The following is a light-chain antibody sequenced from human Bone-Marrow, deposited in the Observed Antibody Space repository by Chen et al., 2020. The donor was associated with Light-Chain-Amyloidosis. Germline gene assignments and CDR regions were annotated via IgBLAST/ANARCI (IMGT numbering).Light chain of an antibody. CDR3: CSYAGSSTWV. CDR1: RSDVGSYNL. CDR2: EVS. J-gene: IGLJ3*02. Sequence: QSALTQPASVSGSPGQPITISCTGTRSDVGSYNLVSWYQQHPGKAPKLMIYEVSKRPSGVSNRFSGSKSGNTASLTISGLQAEDEADYYCCSYAGSSTWVFGGGTKLTVL. V-gene: IGLV2-23*02.